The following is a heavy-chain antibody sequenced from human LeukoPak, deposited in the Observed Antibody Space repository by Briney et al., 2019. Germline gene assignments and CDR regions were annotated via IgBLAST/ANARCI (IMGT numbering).Heavy chain of an antibody. CDR1: GFTFGDYA. Sequence: GGSLRLSCTASGFTFGDYAMSWVRQAPGKGLEWVGFIRSKAYGGTIEYAASVKGRFTISRDDSKSIAYLQMNSLKTEDTAVYYCTRARGIAAAGTNFDPWGQGTLDTVSS. J-gene: IGHJ5*02. CDR3: TRARGIAAAGTNFDP. D-gene: IGHD6-13*01. V-gene: IGHV3-49*04. CDR2: IRSKAYGGTI.